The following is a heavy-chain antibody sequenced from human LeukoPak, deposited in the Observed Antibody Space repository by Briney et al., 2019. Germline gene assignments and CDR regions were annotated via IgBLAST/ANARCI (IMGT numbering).Heavy chain of an antibody. J-gene: IGHJ5*02. CDR2: IYYSGST. V-gene: IGHV4-30-4*08. Sequence: SEALSLTCTVSGGSISSGDYYWSWIRQPPGKGLEWIGYIYYSGSTYYNPSLKSRVTISVDTSKNQFSLKLSSVTAADTAVYYCARVGGRLVPAAYWFDPWGQGTLVTVSS. D-gene: IGHD2-2*01. CDR1: GGSISSGDYY. CDR3: ARVGGRLVPAAYWFDP.